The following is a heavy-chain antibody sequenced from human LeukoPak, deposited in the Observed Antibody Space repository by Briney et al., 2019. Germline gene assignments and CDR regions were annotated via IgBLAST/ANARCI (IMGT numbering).Heavy chain of an antibody. D-gene: IGHD5-12*01. CDR3: AKRAYSGYSLDY. CDR1: GFAFTTYG. J-gene: IGHJ4*02. CDR2: INESGGST. V-gene: IGHV3-23*01. Sequence: GGSLRLSCAASGFAFTTYGMNWVRQAPGKGLEWVSSINESGGSTYYADSVEGRFTISRDTSKNTLYLQMNSLRAEDTAVYYCAKRAYSGYSLDYWGQGTLVTVSS.